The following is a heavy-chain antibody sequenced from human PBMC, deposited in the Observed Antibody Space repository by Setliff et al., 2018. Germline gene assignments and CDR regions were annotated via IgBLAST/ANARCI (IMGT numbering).Heavy chain of an antibody. J-gene: IGHJ3*02. Sequence: RGESLKISCKGSGYSFTDYWIGWVRQMPGEGLEWMGIIHPSNSDTVYSPSFQGRVTISADRSITTAYLQWSSLKASDTAIYYCARNRVALYDAFDIWGQGTMVTVSS. D-gene: IGHD5-12*01. V-gene: IGHV5-51*01. CDR3: ARNRVALYDAFDI. CDR2: IHPSNSDT. CDR1: GYSFTDYW.